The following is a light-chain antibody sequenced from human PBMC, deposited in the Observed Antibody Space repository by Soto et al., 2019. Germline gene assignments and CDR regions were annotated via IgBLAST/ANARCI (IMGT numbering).Light chain of an antibody. CDR1: QRLDPY. CDR2: AAI. Sequence: DIQMTQSPSSLSASVGDRVTITCRASQRLDPYLSRYQQRPGKTPKLLVYAAINLQGGVPSRFSGSRSGTDFTITISSLQPEDFANYYCQQANSFPLTFGQGTRLEIK. V-gene: IGKV1-12*01. J-gene: IGKJ5*01. CDR3: QQANSFPLT.